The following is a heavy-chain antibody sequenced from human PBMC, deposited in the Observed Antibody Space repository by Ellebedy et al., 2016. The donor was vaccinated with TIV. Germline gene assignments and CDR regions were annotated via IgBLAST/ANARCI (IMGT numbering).Heavy chain of an antibody. Sequence: GGSLRLXXAASEFTFRTYGIHWVRQAPGKGLEWVAAISYDGSDKFYADSVKGRFIISRDNSKNTVYLQVDSLRADDTAVYYCARDRSMTPDSWGQGSLVTVS. CDR1: EFTFRTYG. J-gene: IGHJ4*02. CDR3: ARDRSMTPDS. CDR2: ISYDGSDK. D-gene: IGHD2/OR15-2a*01. V-gene: IGHV3-30*03.